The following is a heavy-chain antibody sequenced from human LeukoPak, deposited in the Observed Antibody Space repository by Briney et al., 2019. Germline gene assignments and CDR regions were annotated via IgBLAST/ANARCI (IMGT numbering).Heavy chain of an antibody. V-gene: IGHV4-4*07. D-gene: IGHD5-18*01. CDR2: IYTSGST. Sequence: PSETLSLTCTVSDGSISSYFWSWIRQPPGKGLEWIGRIYTSGSTSYNSSLKSRVTMSVDTSKNQFSLKLSSVTAADTAAYYCARDVGGYNYGYSLDYWGQGTLVSVSS. CDR1: DGSISSYF. J-gene: IGHJ4*02. CDR3: ARDVGGYNYGYSLDY.